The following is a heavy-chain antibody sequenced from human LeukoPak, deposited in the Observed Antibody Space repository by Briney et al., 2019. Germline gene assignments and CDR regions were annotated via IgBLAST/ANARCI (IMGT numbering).Heavy chain of an antibody. J-gene: IGHJ4*02. CDR1: EFTFSSYA. Sequence: PGGSLRLSCAASEFTFSSYAMSWVRQAPGKGLEWVSAISGSGGSTYYADSVKGRFTISRDNSKNTLYLQMNSLRAEDTAVYYCAKDASFYMITSASFDYWGQGTLVTVSS. D-gene: IGHD3-16*01. CDR3: AKDASFYMITSASFDY. CDR2: ISGSGGST. V-gene: IGHV3-23*01.